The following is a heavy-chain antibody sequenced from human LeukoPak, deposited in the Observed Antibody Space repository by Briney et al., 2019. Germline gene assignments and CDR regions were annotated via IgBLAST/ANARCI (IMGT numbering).Heavy chain of an antibody. D-gene: IGHD3-3*01. CDR2: INHRGST. CDR3: ARSPPFKIFLDP. CDR1: GGSFRGYY. V-gene: IGHV4-34*01. J-gene: IGHJ5*02. Sequence: KPWETLSLPCAVYGGSFRGYYWIGLRQPPGKALEWIGEINHRGSTNYNPSLTSRLTISVHTSRNQSSLKLSSVTAADTAVYYCARSPPFKIFLDPWRQGPLVTVSS.